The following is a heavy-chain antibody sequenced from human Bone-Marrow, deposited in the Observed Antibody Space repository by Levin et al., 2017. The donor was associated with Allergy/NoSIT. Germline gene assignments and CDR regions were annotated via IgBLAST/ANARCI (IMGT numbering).Heavy chain of an antibody. Sequence: GGSLRLSCTASGFTFSSYSMNWVRQAPGKGLEWLSYISNSVTTTHYADSVKGRFTISRDNSKNTLFLQMDSLRVEDTAVYYCAKVVVDYDSGGYYYEVFYYGMDVWGQGTTVTVSS. D-gene: IGHD3-22*01. CDR3: AKVVVDYDSGGYYYEVFYYGMDV. CDR1: GFTFSSYS. V-gene: IGHV3-48*04. J-gene: IGHJ6*02. CDR2: ISNSVTTT.